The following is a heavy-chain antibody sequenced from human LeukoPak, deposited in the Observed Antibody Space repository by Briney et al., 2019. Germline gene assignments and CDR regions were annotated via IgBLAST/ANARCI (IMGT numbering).Heavy chain of an antibody. D-gene: IGHD3-10*01. V-gene: IGHV4-39*07. CDR2: ISYSGST. CDR1: GGSLSSTSYH. CDR3: ARAQGHYNHNWFDP. J-gene: IGHJ5*02. Sequence: SETLSLTCTVSGGSLSSTSYHWGWIRQPPGKGLEWIGTISYSGSTYHNPSLMSRVTISVDTSKNQFSLKLSSVTAADTAVYYCARAQGHYNHNWFDPWGQGTLVTVSS.